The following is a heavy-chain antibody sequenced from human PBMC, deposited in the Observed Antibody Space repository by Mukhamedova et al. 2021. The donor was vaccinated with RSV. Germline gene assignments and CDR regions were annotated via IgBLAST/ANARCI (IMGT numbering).Heavy chain of an antibody. Sequence: GPEWMGRIIPIFGTANYAQKFQGRVTITADESTSTAYMELSSLRSEDTAVYYCARDRDSSSGLWGQGTLVTVSS. J-gene: IGHJ4*02. D-gene: IGHD6-13*01. V-gene: IGHV1-69*15. CDR3: ARDRDSSSGL. CDR2: IIPIFGTA.